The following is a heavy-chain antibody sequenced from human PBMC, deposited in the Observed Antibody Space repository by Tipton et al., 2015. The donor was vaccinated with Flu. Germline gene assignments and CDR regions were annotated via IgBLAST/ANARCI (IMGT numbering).Heavy chain of an antibody. Sequence: TLSLTCSVSGDSLRSFYWSWIRQPAGRGLEWIGRISRSGDVAYNPSLSGRVTMSVDTSKNQFSLRLTSATAADTGVYFCAREGKWYALDSWGQGTLVTVSS. J-gene: IGHJ4*02. V-gene: IGHV4-4*07. CDR2: ISRSGDV. CDR3: AREGKWYALDS. CDR1: GDSLRSFY. D-gene: IGHD2-15*01.